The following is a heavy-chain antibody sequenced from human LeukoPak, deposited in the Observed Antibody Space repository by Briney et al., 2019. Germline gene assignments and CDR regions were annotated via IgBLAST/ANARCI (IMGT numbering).Heavy chain of an antibody. CDR3: ATPGYTAMPWALDY. D-gene: IGHD5-18*01. CDR1: GGSISSGDYY. J-gene: IGHJ4*02. Sequence: PSETLSLTCTVSGGSISSGDYYWGWIRQPPGTGLEWIEYIYYSGSTYYNPSLKSRVTISVDTSKNQFSLKLSSVTAADTAVYYCATPGYTAMPWALDYWGQGTLVTVSS. CDR2: IYYSGST. V-gene: IGHV4-30-4*01.